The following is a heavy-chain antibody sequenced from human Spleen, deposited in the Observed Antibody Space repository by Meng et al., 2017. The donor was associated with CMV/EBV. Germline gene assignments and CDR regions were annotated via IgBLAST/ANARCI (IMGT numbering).Heavy chain of an antibody. CDR3: ASSAILDY. CDR2: ISAGGST. CDR1: GFDVITNY. Sequence: GGSLRLSCAASGFDVITNYMSWVRQAPGKGLEWVSVISAGGSTYYADSVKGRFTISRDNSKNTLYLQMNSLRAEDTAVYYCASSAILDYWGHGTLVTVSS. D-gene: IGHD1-26*01. V-gene: IGHV3-53*01. J-gene: IGHJ4*01.